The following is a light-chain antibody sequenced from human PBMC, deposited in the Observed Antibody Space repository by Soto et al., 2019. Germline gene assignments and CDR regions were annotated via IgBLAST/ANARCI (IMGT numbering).Light chain of an antibody. CDR3: QQYGNSRWT. Sequence: EIVLTQSPGTLSLSPGERVTLSCRASQSVISRYLAWYQQKPGQAPRLLISGTSARATGIPDRFSGSGSGKDFTLTISRLEPEDFAVYYCQQYGNSRWTFGQGTKV. CDR1: QSVISRY. V-gene: IGKV3-20*01. CDR2: GTS. J-gene: IGKJ1*01.